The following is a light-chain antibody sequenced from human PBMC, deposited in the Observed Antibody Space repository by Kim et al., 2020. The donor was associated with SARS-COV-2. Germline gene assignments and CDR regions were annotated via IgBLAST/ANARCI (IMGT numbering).Light chain of an antibody. CDR2: GAS. CDR1: EIISSNH. V-gene: IGKV3-20*01. J-gene: IGKJ2*01. Sequence: SPGERASLSCSASEIISSNHLAWYQHKPGQAPRLLIYGASSRATGIPDRFSGSGSGRDFTLSISRLEPEDFAVYYCQQYAGALPNAFGQGTKLEIK. CDR3: QQYAGALPNA.